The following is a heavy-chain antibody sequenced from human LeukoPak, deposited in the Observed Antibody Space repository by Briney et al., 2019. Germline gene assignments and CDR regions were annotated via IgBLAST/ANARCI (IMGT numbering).Heavy chain of an antibody. CDR2: FDPEDGGT. CDR3: ATRSPNPHYYDTKNYYYYGMDV. D-gene: IGHD3-22*01. V-gene: IGHV1-24*01. Sequence: ASVKVSCKVSGYTLTELSMHWVRQAPGKGLEWMGGFDPEDGGTIYAQKFQGRVTMTEDTSTDTAYMELSSLRSEDTAVYYCATRSPNPHYYDTKNYYYYGMDVWGQGTTVTVSS. CDR1: GYTLTELS. J-gene: IGHJ6*02.